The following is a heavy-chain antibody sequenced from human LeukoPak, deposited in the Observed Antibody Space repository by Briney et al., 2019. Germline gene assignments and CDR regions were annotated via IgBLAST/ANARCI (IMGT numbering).Heavy chain of an antibody. CDR1: GFTFSSYA. CDR2: ISSSSSTI. J-gene: IGHJ4*02. Sequence: GGSLRLSCAASGFTFSSYAMSWVRQAPGKGLEWVSYISSSSSTIYYADSVKGRFTISRDNSKNTLYLQMNSLRAEDTAIYYCAKGQEYVWGSYRYTEGPYFDYWGQGTLVTVSS. V-gene: IGHV3-23*01. CDR3: AKGQEYVWGSYRYTEGPYFDY. D-gene: IGHD3-16*02.